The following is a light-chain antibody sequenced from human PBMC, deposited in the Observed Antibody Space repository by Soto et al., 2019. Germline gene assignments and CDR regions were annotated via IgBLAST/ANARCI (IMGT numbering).Light chain of an antibody. J-gene: IGKJ1*01. V-gene: IGKV2-28*01. CDR2: LGS. CDR3: MQAVHTWT. Sequence: DIVMTQSPLSLPVTPGEPASISCRSSQSLLHSNGYNYLDWYLQKPGQSPQLLISLGSNRASGVPDRFSGSGSGTDFTLNISRVEAEYFGGYYCMQAVHTWTFGQGTKVDIK. CDR1: QSLLHSNGYNY.